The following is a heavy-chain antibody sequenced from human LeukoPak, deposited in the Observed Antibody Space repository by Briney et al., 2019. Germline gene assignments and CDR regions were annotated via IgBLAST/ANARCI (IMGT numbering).Heavy chain of an antibody. CDR2: FDPEDGET. Sequence: ASVTVSFKVSGYTLTELSMHWVRQAPGKGLEWVGGFDPEDGETIYAQKFQGRVTMTEDTSTDTAYMELSSLRSEDTAVYYCATVSYYGSGSYYNWAFDIWGQGTMVTVSS. D-gene: IGHD3-10*01. J-gene: IGHJ3*02. V-gene: IGHV1-24*01. CDR1: GYTLTELS. CDR3: ATVSYYGSGSYYNWAFDI.